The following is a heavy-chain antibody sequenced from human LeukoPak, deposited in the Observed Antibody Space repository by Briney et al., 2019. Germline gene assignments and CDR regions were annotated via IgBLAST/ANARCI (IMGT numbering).Heavy chain of an antibody. Sequence: PSETLSLTCTVSGGSISSYYWSWIRQPPGKGLEWIGYIYYSGSTNYNPSLKSRVTISVDTSKNQFPLKLSSVTAADTAVYYCARVSDYYDSGGYEGYCFDYWGQGTLVTVSS. CDR3: ARVSDYYDSGGYEGYCFDY. V-gene: IGHV4-59*08. CDR2: IYYSGST. J-gene: IGHJ4*02. CDR1: GGSISSYY. D-gene: IGHD3-22*01.